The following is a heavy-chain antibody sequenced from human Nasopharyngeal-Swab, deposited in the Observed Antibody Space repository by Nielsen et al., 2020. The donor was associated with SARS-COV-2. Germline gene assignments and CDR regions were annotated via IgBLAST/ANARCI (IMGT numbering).Heavy chain of an antibody. J-gene: IGHJ4*02. CDR3: AKDLNPRDY. CDR1: GFTFSSYS. CDR2: IWYDGSNK. D-gene: IGHD5-24*01. Sequence: LSLTCVASGFTFSSYSMNWVRQAPGKGLEWVAVIWYDGSNKYYADSVKGRFTISRDNSKNTLYLQMNSLRAEDTAVYYCAKDLNPRDYWGQGTLVTVSS. V-gene: IGHV3-33*06.